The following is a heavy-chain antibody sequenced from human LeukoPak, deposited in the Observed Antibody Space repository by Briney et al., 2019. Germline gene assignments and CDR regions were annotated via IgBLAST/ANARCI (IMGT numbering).Heavy chain of an antibody. V-gene: IGHV1-46*01. Sequence: ASVKVSCKASGYTFTSYYMHWVRQAPGQGLEWMGIINPSGGSTSYAQEFQGRATMTRDTSTSTVYMELSSLRSEDTAVYYCARGSETYYYDSSGYLRTNWGQGTLVTVSS. CDR2: INPSGGST. D-gene: IGHD3-22*01. CDR3: ARGSETYYYDSSGYLRTN. CDR1: GYTFTSYY. J-gene: IGHJ4*02.